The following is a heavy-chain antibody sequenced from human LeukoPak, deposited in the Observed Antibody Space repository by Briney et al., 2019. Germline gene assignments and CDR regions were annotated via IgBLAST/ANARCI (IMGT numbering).Heavy chain of an antibody. J-gene: IGHJ4*02. CDR2: ISGSGGST. Sequence: GGSLRLSCAASGFTFSSYAMSWVRQAPGKGLEWVSAISGSGGSTYYADSVKGRFTISRGNSKNTLYLQMNSLRAEDTAVYYCAKDPIYSSGWWGAFYFDYWGQGTLVTVSS. CDR1: GFTFSSYA. V-gene: IGHV3-23*01. CDR3: AKDPIYSSGWWGAFYFDY. D-gene: IGHD6-19*01.